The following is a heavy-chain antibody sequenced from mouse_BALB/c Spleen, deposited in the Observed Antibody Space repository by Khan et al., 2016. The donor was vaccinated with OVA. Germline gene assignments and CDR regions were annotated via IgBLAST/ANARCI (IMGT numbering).Heavy chain of an antibody. CDR3: ANHGSSSAWLTY. CDR2: INPSTGYT. V-gene: IGHV1-7*01. Sequence: QVQLKESGAELAKPGASVKMSCKASGYTFTSYWMHWVKQRPGQGLEWIGYINPSTGYTEYNQRFKVKATLTADKSSSTAYMQLSSLTSEDSAVYYCANHGSSSAWLTYWGQGTLVTVSA. CDR1: GYTFTSYW. J-gene: IGHJ3*01. D-gene: IGHD1-1*01.